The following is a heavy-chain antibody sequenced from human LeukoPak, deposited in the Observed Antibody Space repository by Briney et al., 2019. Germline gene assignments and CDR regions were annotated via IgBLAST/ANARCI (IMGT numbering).Heavy chain of an antibody. D-gene: IGHD1-26*01. CDR3: ARGSGIYSYFDS. CDR1: GYTFTNYS. V-gene: IGHV1-18*01. J-gene: IGHJ4*02. Sequence: ASVKVSCKASGYTFTNYSITWVRQGPGQGLEWMGWISAYNGNTNYAQKLQDRVNMTADTSTSTAYMELRSLRSDDTALYYCARGSGIYSYFDSWGQGTLVTVSS. CDR2: ISAYNGNT.